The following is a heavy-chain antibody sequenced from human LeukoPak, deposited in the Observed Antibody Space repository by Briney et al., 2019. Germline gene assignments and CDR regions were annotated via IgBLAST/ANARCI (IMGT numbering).Heavy chain of an antibody. J-gene: IGHJ4*02. Sequence: PSETLSLTCTVSGGSISSGGYYWSWIRQPPGKGLEWIGYIYYSGSTNYNPSLKSRVTISVDTSKNQFSLKLSSVTAADTAVYYCARAETPYSSGWYVFDYWGQGTLVTVSS. CDR3: ARAETPYSSGWYVFDY. CDR1: GGSISSGGYY. CDR2: IYYSGST. D-gene: IGHD6-19*01. V-gene: IGHV4-61*08.